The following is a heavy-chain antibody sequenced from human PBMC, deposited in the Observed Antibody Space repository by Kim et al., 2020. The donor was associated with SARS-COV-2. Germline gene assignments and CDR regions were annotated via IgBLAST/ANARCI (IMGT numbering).Heavy chain of an antibody. V-gene: IGHV4-39*01. D-gene: IGHD1-7*01. Sequence: SNPSLKSRVTTSVDTSKNQLSLNLRSVTAADTAVYYCARNNWNYIWWFDPWGQGTLVTVSS. J-gene: IGHJ5*02. CDR3: ARNNWNYIWWFDP.